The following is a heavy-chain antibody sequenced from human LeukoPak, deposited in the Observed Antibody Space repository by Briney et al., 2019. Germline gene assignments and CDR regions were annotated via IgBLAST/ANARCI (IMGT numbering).Heavy chain of an antibody. CDR2: IRSKAYGGTT. V-gene: IGHV3-49*03. D-gene: IGHD6-19*01. CDR3: TRARQWLILGGGDY. J-gene: IGHJ4*02. CDR1: GLTFGDYA. Sequence: GGSLRLSCTASGLTFGDYAMSWFRQAPGKGLEWVGFIRSKAYGGTTEYAASVKGRFTISRDDSKSIAYLQMNSLKTEDTAVYYCTRARQWLILGGGDYWGQGTLVTVSS.